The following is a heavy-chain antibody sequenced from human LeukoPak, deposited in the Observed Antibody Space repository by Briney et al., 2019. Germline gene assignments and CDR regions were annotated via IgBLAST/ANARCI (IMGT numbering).Heavy chain of an antibody. D-gene: IGHD6-13*01. J-gene: IGHJ4*02. CDR1: GFTFSSYA. CDR2: ISGSGGST. Sequence: GGSLRLSCAVSGFTFSSYAMNWVRQAPGKGLEWVSTISGSGGSTYYADSVKGRFTISRDNSMSTLYLQMNSLRAEDTAFYYCTKRAAAGLLDYWGQGTLVTVSS. CDR3: TKRAAAGLLDY. V-gene: IGHV3-23*01.